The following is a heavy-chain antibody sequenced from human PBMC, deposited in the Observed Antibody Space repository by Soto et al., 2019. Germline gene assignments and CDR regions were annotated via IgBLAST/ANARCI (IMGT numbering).Heavy chain of an antibody. CDR3: ARAPGTPERDYYYYYYMDV. CDR2: ISAYNGNT. CDR1: GYTFTSYG. V-gene: IGHV1-18*01. D-gene: IGHD1-1*01. Sequence: QVQLVQSGAEVKKPGASVKVSCKASGYTFTSYGISWVRQAPGQGLEWMGWISAYNGNTNYAQKLQGRVTMTTDPSTSTAYMELRSLRSDDTAVYYCARAPGTPERDYYYYYYMDVWGKGTTVTVSS. J-gene: IGHJ6*03.